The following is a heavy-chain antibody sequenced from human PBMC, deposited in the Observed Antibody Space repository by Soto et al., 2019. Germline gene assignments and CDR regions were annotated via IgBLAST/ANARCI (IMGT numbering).Heavy chain of an antibody. D-gene: IGHD3-22*01. CDR3: AIRALYDSRGYEYWGYFDY. CDR2: FSGGGGNT. CDR1: GFSFANYA. V-gene: IGHV3-23*01. Sequence: GGSLRLSCAASGFSFANYAMSWVRQAPGKGLEWVSSFSGGGGNTYYADSVKGRFTISRDNSKNTLYLQINSLRAEDTAVFYCAIRALYDSRGYEYWGYFDYWGRGTLVTVSS. J-gene: IGHJ4*02.